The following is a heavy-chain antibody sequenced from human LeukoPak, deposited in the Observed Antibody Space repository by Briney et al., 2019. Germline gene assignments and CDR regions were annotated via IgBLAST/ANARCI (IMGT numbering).Heavy chain of an antibody. J-gene: IGHJ4*02. CDR3: ARDRGSCFDY. Sequence: GGSLRLSCAASRFTFNSYAMSWIRQAPGKGLEWVSDISSSDNTMYYADSVKGRFTISRDNAKNSLYLQMNSLRAEDTAVYYCARDRGSCFDYWGQGTLITVSS. V-gene: IGHV3-11*01. CDR2: ISSSDNTM. D-gene: IGHD3-10*01. CDR1: RFTFNSYA.